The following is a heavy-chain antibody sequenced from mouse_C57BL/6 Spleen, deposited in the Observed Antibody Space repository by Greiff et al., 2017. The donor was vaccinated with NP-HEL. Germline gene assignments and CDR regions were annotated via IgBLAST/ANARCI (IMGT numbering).Heavy chain of an antibody. D-gene: IGHD1-1*01. CDR3: ARGGLLPLNY. CDR1: GYSFTGYY. V-gene: IGHV1-42*01. Sequence: VQLQQSGPELVKPGASVKISCKASGYSFTGYYMNWVKQSPEKSLEWIGEINPSTGGTTYNQKFKAKATLTVDKSSSTAYMQLKSLTSEDSAVYYCARGGLLPLNYWGQGTTLTVSS. CDR2: INPSTGGT. J-gene: IGHJ2*01.